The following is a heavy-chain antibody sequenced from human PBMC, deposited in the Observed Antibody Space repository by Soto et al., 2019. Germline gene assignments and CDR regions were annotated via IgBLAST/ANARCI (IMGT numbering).Heavy chain of an antibody. CDR2: INPSGGST. J-gene: IGHJ6*02. V-gene: IGHV1-46*01. CDR3: ASNYYDSSGYYYYYGMDV. Sequence: QVQLVQSGAEVKKPGASVKVSCKASGYTFTSYYMHWVRQAPGQGLEWMGIINPSGGSTRYAQKFQGRVTMTRDTSTSTVYMELSSLRSEDTAVYYCASNYYDSSGYYYYYGMDVWGQGTTVTVSS. CDR1: GYTFTSYY. D-gene: IGHD3-22*01.